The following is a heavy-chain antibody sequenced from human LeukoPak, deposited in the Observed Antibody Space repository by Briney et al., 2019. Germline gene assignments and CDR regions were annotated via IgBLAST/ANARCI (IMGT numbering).Heavy chain of an antibody. D-gene: IGHD1-1*01. J-gene: IGHJ6*02. CDR2: IYYSGST. CDR3: ARLFQLERPYYYYGMDV. V-gene: IGHV4-59*08. CDR1: GGSISSYY. Sequence: SETLSFTGTAPGGSISSYYWSWIRQPPGKGLDGIGYIYYSGSTNYNPSLKSRVTISVDTSKNQFSLKLSSVTAADTAVYYCARLFQLERPYYYYGMDVWGQGTTVTVSS.